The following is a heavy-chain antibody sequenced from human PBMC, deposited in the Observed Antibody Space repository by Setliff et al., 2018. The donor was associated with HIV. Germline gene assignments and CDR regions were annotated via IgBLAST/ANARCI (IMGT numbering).Heavy chain of an antibody. Sequence: ASVKVSCKVSGYTLTELSRHWVRQAPGKGLEWMGGIIPIFGTANYAQKFQGRVTITADESTSTAYMELSSLRSEDTAVYYCARGTYTDYEVGDYWGQGTLVTVSS. CDR2: IIPIFGTA. V-gene: IGHV1-69*13. CDR1: GYTLTELS. D-gene: IGHD4-17*01. CDR3: ARGTYTDYEVGDY. J-gene: IGHJ4*02.